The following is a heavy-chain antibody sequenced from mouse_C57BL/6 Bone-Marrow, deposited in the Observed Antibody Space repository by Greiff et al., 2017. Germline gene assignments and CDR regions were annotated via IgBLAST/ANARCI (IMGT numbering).Heavy chain of an antibody. Sequence: VQLQQSGPELARPWASVKISCQAFYTFSRRVHFAIRDTNYWMQWVKQRPGQGLEWIGAIYPGNGDTSYNQKFKGNATLTADESSSTTYMQLSSLTSEDSAVYYCGASNWDEGYWYFDVWGTGTTVTGSS. CDR3: SEDSAVYYCGASNWDEGYWYFDV. CDR1: YTFSRRVH. CDR2: GQGLEWIG. D-gene: IGHD4-1*01. J-gene: IGHJ1*03. V-gene: IGHV1-87*01.